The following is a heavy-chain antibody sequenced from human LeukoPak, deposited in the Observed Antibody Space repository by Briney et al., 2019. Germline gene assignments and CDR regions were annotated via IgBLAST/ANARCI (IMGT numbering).Heavy chain of an antibody. CDR2: IYTSGST. V-gene: IGHV4-4*07. CDR1: GGSISSYY. D-gene: IGHD6-13*01. CDR3: ARDLYSSRTNDAFVI. J-gene: IGHJ3*02. Sequence: SETLPLTCTVSGGSISSYYWSWIRQPAGKGLEWIGRIYTSGSTNYNPSLKSRVTISVDKSKNQFSLKLSSVTAADTAVYYCARDLYSSRTNDAFVIWGRGTMATVSS.